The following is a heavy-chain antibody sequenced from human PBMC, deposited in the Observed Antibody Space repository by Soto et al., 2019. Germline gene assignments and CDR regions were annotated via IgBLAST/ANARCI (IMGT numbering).Heavy chain of an antibody. V-gene: IGHV3-11*01. CDR2: ISSSGSTI. J-gene: IGHJ3*02. CDR1: GFTFSDYY. Sequence: GGSLRLSCAASGFTFSDYYMSWIRQAPGKGLEWVSYISSSGSTIYYADSVKGRFTISRDNAKNSLYLQMNSLRAEDTAVFYCARSHRRGAGLRLCNAFDIWGQGTMVTVSS. CDR3: ARSHRRGAGLRLCNAFDI. D-gene: IGHD1-26*01.